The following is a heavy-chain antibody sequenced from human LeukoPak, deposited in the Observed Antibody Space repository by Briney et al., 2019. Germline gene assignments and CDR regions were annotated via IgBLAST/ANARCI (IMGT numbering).Heavy chain of an antibody. CDR3: ARVAPQYQLLLDWFDP. CDR1: GYSFTSYW. Sequence: GESLKISCXGSGYSFTSYWIGWVRQMAGKGLEWMGIIYPGDSDTRDSPSFRGQVNISADHPISTAYLQWSSLKASDTAMYYCARVAPQYQLLLDWFDPWGQGTLVTVSS. CDR2: IYPGDSDT. V-gene: IGHV5-51*04. D-gene: IGHD2-2*01. J-gene: IGHJ5*02.